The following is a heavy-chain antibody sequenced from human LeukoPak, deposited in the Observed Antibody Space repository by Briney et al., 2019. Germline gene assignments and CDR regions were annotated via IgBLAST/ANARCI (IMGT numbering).Heavy chain of an antibody. J-gene: IGHJ1*01. CDR1: GDSISSSSYY. D-gene: IGHD3-22*01. V-gene: IGHV4-39*01. Sequence: SETLSLTCTVSGDSISSSSYYWGWVRQPPGKGLEWIADIYYSGSSYYSPSPKSRVTISLDTSKNQFSLKLRSVTAADTAVYFCARRRYYDSTGLLDWGQGTLVSVSS. CDR2: IYYSGSS. CDR3: ARRRYYDSTGLLD.